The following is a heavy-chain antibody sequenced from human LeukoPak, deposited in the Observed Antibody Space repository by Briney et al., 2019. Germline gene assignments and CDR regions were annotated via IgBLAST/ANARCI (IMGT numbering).Heavy chain of an antibody. Sequence: PGGSLRLSCAASGFTFDDYAMHWVRQAPGKGLEWVSLISWDGGSTYYADSVKGRFTISRDNSKNSLYLQVNSLRAEDTALYYCAKDRLPIAVAAEYYFDYWGQGTLVTVSS. CDR1: GFTFDDYA. D-gene: IGHD6-19*01. CDR2: ISWDGGST. V-gene: IGHV3-43D*03. J-gene: IGHJ4*02. CDR3: AKDRLPIAVAAEYYFDY.